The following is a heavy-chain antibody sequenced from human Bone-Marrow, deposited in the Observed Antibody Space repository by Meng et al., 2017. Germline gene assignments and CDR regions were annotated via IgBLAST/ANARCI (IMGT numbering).Heavy chain of an antibody. CDR2: LYNSDNT. Sequence: QLQLQESGSGLVKPSQTLSLTRAVSGGSIIRGSYSWTWIRQPPGKRLECIVYLYNSDNTCHNPSLKSRVAISVDRSTKHFSLKVTSVAAADKAVYYCARRRDGYGWFDPWGQGTLVTVSS. CDR3: ARRRDGYGWFDP. V-gene: IGHV4-30-2*01. D-gene: IGHD5-24*01. CDR1: GGSIIRGSYS. J-gene: IGHJ5*02.